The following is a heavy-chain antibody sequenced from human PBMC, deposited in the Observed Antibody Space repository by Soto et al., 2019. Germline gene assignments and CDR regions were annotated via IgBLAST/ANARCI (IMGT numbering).Heavy chain of an antibody. D-gene: IGHD3-22*01. V-gene: IGHV1-18*04. J-gene: IGHJ4*02. CDR2: ISAYNGNT. CDR3: AKAFIHTWGTMIVDY. CDR1: GYTFTSYG. Sequence: ASVKVSCKASGYTFTSYGISWVRQAPGQGLEWMGWISAYNGNTNYAQKLQGRVTMTTDTSTSTAYMELRSLRAEDTALYYCAKAFIHTWGTMIVDYWGQGTLVTVSS.